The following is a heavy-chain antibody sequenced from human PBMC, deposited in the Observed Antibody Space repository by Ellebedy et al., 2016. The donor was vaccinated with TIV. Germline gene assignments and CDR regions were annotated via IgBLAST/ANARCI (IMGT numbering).Heavy chain of an antibody. CDR2: INHSGST. D-gene: IGHD1-26*01. CDR1: GGSFSGYY. CDR3: ASSLSGSYYQSDY. Sequence: SETLSLXXAVYGGSFSGYYWSWIRQPPGKGLEWIGEINHSGSTNYNPSLKSRVTISVDTSKNQFSLKLSSVTAADTAVYYCASSLSGSYYQSDYWGQGTLVTVSS. V-gene: IGHV4-34*01. J-gene: IGHJ4*02.